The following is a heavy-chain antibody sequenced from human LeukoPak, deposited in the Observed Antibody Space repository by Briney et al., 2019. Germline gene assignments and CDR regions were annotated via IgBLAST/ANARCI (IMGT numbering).Heavy chain of an antibody. J-gene: IGHJ4*02. CDR2: IIPIFGTA. D-gene: IGHD2-2*01. V-gene: IGHV1-69*05. CDR3: ASPGIVVVPAALSGLDY. CDR1: GYTFTSYD. Sequence: SVKVSCKASGYTFTSYDINWVRQAPGQGLEWMGGIIPIFGTANYAQKFQGRVTITTDESTSTAYMELSSLRSEDTAVYYCASPGIVVVPAALSGLDYWGQGTLVTVSS.